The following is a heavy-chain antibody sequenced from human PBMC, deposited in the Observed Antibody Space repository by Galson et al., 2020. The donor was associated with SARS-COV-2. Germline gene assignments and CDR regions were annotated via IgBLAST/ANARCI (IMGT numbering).Heavy chain of an antibody. D-gene: IGHD3-10*01. CDR3: ARQISTMVRGVMDFDP. V-gene: IGHV4-59*08. J-gene: IGHJ5*02. CDR2: IYYSGST. Sequence: LETLSLTCTVSGGSISSYYWSWIRQPPGKGLEWIGYIYYSGSTNYNPSLKSRVTISVDTSKNQFSLKLSSVTAADTAVYYCARQISTMVRGVMDFDPWGQGTLVTVSA. CDR1: GGSISSYY.